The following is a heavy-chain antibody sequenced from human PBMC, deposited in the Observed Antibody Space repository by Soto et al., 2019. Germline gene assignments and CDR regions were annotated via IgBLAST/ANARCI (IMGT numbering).Heavy chain of an antibody. CDR1: GGTFSSYA. V-gene: IGHV1-69*01. J-gene: IGHJ6*02. Sequence: QVQLVQSGAEVKKPGSSVKVSCKASGGTFSSYAISWVRQAPGQGLEWMGGIIPIFVTANYAQKFQGRVTITADESTSTSEMERGSLRDEDTAVYYCAREGMGDVMVRGVIDGYYYYYGMDVWGQGTTVTVSS. CDR2: IIPIFVTA. CDR3: AREGMGDVMVRGVIDGYYYYYGMDV. D-gene: IGHD3-10*01.